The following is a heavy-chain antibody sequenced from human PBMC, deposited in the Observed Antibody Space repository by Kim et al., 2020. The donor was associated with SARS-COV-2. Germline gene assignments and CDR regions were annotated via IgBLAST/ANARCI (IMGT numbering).Heavy chain of an antibody. Sequence: GESLKISCKGSGYSFTSYWIGWVRQMPGKGLEWMGIIYPGDSDTRYSPSFQGQVTISADKSISTAYLQWSSLKASDTAMYYCARRGVRGPTKPRGDNWFDPWGQRTLVTVSS. D-gene: IGHD3-10*01. CDR3: ARRGVRGPTKPRGDNWFDP. J-gene: IGHJ5*02. V-gene: IGHV5-51*01. CDR2: IYPGDSDT. CDR1: GYSFTSYW.